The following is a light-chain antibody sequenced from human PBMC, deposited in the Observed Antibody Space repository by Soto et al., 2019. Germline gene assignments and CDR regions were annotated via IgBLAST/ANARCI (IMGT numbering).Light chain of an antibody. CDR2: DAS. J-gene: IGKJ1*01. CDR3: LNYGSSRT. Sequence: EIVLTQSPGSLSLSPGERATLSCRTSRSLNTYLAWYQQKPGQAPRLLIFDASNRASGIPDRFSGRGSGTDFTLTISRLEPEDFAVYYYLNYGSSRTFGQGTKVLIK. V-gene: IGKV3-20*01. CDR1: RSLNTY.